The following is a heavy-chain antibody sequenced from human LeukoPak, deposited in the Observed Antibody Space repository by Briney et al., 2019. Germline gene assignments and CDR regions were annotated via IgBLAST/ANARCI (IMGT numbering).Heavy chain of an antibody. CDR3: ASNYGDSPFDS. D-gene: IGHD4-17*01. Sequence: GGSLRLSCAASGFTVSSNYMSWVRQAPGKGLEWVSVIYSSGTTYYADSVKGRFTISRDNSKNTLYLQMNSLRAEDTAVYYCASNYGDSPFDSWGQGTLVTVSS. CDR2: IYSSGTT. V-gene: IGHV3-66*01. CDR1: GFTVSSNY. J-gene: IGHJ4*02.